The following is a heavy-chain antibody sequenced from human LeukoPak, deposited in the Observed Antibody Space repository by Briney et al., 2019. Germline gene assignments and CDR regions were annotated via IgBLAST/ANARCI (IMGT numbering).Heavy chain of an antibody. Sequence: PSETLSLTCAVSGGSISGYYWSWIRQSPGKGLEWIGYIHHSGNTNYNPALKSRVTISVDTSKTQFSLKLSSVTAADTAVYYCARHLTYSGGSARYFDYWGRGILVTVSS. CDR3: ARHLTYSGGSARYFDY. J-gene: IGHJ4*02. V-gene: IGHV4-59*08. D-gene: IGHD6-19*01. CDR2: IHHSGNT. CDR1: GGSISGYY.